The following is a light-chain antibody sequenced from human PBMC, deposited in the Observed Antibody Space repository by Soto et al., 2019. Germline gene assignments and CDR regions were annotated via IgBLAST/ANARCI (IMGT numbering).Light chain of an antibody. CDR1: HSVSSN. Sequence: EIVMTQSPATLSVSPGERATLSFRASHSVSSNLAWYQQKPGQAPRLLIYGASTRATGIPARFSGSGSGTDFTLTISSLQSEDFAVYYCQHYNNWPPWTFGQGTRVEIK. V-gene: IGKV3-15*01. CDR3: QHYNNWPPWT. J-gene: IGKJ1*01. CDR2: GAS.